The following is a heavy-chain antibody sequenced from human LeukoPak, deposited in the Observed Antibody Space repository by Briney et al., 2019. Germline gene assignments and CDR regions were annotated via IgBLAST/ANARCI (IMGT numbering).Heavy chain of an antibody. V-gene: IGHV4-4*07. J-gene: IGHJ6*03. D-gene: IGHD3-10*01. CDR3: ARQEYGSHMDV. Sequence: SETLSLTCTVSGGSISSYYWNWIRQPAGKGLEWIGRIYTSGSTNYNPSLKSRVTMSVDTSKNQFSLNLISVTAADTAVYYCARQEYGSHMDVWGKGTTVTISS. CDR2: IYTSGST. CDR1: GGSISSYY.